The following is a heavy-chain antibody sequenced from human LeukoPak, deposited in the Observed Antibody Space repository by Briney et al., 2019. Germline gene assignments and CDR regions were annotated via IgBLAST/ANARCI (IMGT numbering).Heavy chain of an antibody. Sequence: GASVKVSCKASGGTFSSYAISWVRQAPGQALEWMGGIIPIFGTANYAQKFQGRVTITADESTSTAYMELSSLRSEDTAVYYCAGDVGEQLLFDYWGQGTLVTVSS. D-gene: IGHD2-15*01. CDR1: GGTFSSYA. J-gene: IGHJ4*02. CDR2: IIPIFGTA. V-gene: IGHV1-69*13. CDR3: AGDVGEQLLFDY.